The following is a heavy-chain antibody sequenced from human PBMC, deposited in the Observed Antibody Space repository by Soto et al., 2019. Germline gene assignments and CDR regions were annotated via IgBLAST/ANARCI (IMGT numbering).Heavy chain of an antibody. CDR2: INAGNGNT. CDR1: GYTFTSYA. D-gene: IGHD3-10*01. Sequence: ASVKVSCKASGYTFTSYAMHWVRQAPGQRLEWMGWINAGNGNTKYSQKFQGRVTITRDTSASTAYMELSSLRSEDTAVYYCARVAYYGSGSYYKRSPYYYYGMDVWGQGTTVTVS. J-gene: IGHJ6*02. CDR3: ARVAYYGSGSYYKRSPYYYYGMDV. V-gene: IGHV1-3*01.